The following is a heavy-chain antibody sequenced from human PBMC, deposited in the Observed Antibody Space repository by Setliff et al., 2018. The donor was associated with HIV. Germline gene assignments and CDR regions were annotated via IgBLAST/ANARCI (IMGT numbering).Heavy chain of an antibody. CDR2: IIPIFGRA. J-gene: IGHJ3*02. V-gene: IGHV1-69*13. CDR1: GGTFSSYA. CDR3: AIDPGADGFPSGYAFDI. Sequence: GASVKVSCKTSGGTFSSYAITWVRQAPGQGLEWMGGIIPIFGRANYAQNFQGRVMITADESTSTAYMELSSLRNEDTAVYYCAIDPGADGFPSGYAFDIWGQGTMVTVSS. D-gene: IGHD5-18*01.